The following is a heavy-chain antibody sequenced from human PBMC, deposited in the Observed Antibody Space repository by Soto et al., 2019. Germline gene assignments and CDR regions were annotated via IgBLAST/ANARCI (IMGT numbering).Heavy chain of an antibody. J-gene: IGHJ4*02. CDR3: ARQGSY. CDR2: INTSGSS. CDR1: GGSLSSNY. V-gene: IGHV4-4*07. Sequence: SETLSLTCIVSGGSLSSNYWSWVRRPAGKGLEWIGRINTSGSSSYNPSLKSRVTMSVDTSKNQFSLNLNSVTAADTAVYYCARQGSYWGQGALVTVSS.